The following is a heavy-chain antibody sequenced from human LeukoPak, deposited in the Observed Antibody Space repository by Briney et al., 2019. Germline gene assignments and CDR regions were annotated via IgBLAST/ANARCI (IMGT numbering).Heavy chain of an antibody. CDR1: GGSISSYY. J-gene: IGHJ4*02. CDR3: ARRDYGDYDD. Sequence: PSETLSLTCTVSGGSISSYYWSWIRQPPGKGLEWIGYIYYSGSTNYNPSLKSRVTISVDTSKNQFSLKLSSVTAADTAVYYCARRDYGDYDDWGQGTLVTVSS. D-gene: IGHD4-17*01. CDR2: IYYSGST. V-gene: IGHV4-59*08.